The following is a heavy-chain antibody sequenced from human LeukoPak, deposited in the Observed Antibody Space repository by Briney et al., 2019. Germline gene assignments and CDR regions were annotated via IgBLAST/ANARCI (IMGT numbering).Heavy chain of an antibody. CDR2: IYHSGNT. V-gene: IGHV4-4*02. CDR3: ASIVSRSNWFDP. Sequence: SGTLSLTCAVSGDSISSSNWWSWVRQPPGKGLEWIGEIYHSGNTNYNPSLKSRVTISVDKSKNQFSLKLSSVTAADTAVYYCASIVSRSNWFDPWGQGTLVTVSS. J-gene: IGHJ5*02. D-gene: IGHD5/OR15-5a*01. CDR1: GDSISSSNW.